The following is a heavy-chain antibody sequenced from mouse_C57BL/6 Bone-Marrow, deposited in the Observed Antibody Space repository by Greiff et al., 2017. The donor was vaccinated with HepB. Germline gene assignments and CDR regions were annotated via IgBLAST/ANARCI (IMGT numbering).Heavy chain of an antibody. Sequence: DVKLVESGGDLVKPGGSLKLSCAASGFTFSSYGMSWVRQTPDKSLEWVATISSGGSYTYYPDSVKGRYTISRDNAENTLYLQMSSLKSEDTAMYYCAKHTAYYSNYGFAYWGQGTLVTVSA. V-gene: IGHV5-6*02. J-gene: IGHJ3*01. D-gene: IGHD2-5*01. CDR3: AKHTAYYSNYGFAY. CDR1: GFTFSSYG. CDR2: ISSGGSYT.